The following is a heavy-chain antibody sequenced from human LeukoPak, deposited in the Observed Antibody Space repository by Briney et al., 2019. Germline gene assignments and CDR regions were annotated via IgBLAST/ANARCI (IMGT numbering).Heavy chain of an antibody. Sequence: PGGSLRLSCAASGFTVSSNYMSWVRQAPGKGLEWVSVIYSGGSTYYADSVKGRFTISRDNSKNTLYLQMNSLRAEGTAVYYCARGPSDFWSGYWFDPWGQGTLVTVSS. J-gene: IGHJ5*02. CDR2: IYSGGST. D-gene: IGHD3-3*01. CDR3: ARGPSDFWSGYWFDP. V-gene: IGHV3-53*01. CDR1: GFTVSSNY.